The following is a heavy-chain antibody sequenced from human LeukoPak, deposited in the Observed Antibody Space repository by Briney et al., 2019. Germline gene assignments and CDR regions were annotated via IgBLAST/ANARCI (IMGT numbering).Heavy chain of an antibody. J-gene: IGHJ3*02. V-gene: IGHV1-2*02. CDR3: ARSQSPYSRRRDAFDI. CDR1: GYTFTGYY. D-gene: IGHD6-13*01. Sequence: ASVKVSCKASGYTFTGYYMHWVRQAPGQGLEWMGWINPNSGGTNYAQKFQGRVTMTRDTSISTAYMELSRLRSDDTAVYYCARSQSPYSRRRDAFDIWGQGTMVTGSS. CDR2: INPNSGGT.